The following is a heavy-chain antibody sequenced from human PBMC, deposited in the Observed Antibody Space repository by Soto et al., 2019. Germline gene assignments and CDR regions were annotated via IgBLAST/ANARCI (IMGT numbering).Heavy chain of an antibody. D-gene: IGHD3-16*01. Sequence: QVQLVESGGGVVQPGTSLRLSCAASGFSFSSYGMHWVRQAPAKGLEWVTVIWHDGNNKYYADSVTGRFTISRDNSKNTLYLQMNSLRAEDTAVYYCAREGGVAVFFMDVWGQGTTVTVSS. V-gene: IGHV3-33*01. CDR3: AREGGVAVFFMDV. CDR2: IWHDGNNK. J-gene: IGHJ6*02. CDR1: GFSFSSYG.